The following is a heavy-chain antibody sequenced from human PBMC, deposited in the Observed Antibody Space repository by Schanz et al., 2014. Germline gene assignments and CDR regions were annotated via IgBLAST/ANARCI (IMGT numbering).Heavy chain of an antibody. CDR1: GYIFGSHG. CDR3: ARVHIATYHYNSPGAFDI. Sequence: QVQLLQSGSEVKKPGASVKVSCKASGYIFGSHGMTWVRQAPGQGPELMGWINAHTGNTQYAQKFQGRVNMTRDTVTTTVHLELTRLRTDDTAIYYCARVHIATYHYNSPGAFDIWGQGTRVNVSS. J-gene: IGHJ3*02. CDR2: INAHTGNT. D-gene: IGHD3-10*01. V-gene: IGHV1-18*01.